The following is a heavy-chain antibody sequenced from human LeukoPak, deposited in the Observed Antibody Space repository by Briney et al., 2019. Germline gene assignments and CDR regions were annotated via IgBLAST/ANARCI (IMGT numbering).Heavy chain of an antibody. D-gene: IGHD6-13*01. CDR2: IYYSGST. J-gene: IGHJ4*02. Sequence: SETLSLTCTVSGGSISSYYWSWIRQPPGKGLEWIGYIYYSGSTNYNPSLKSRVTISVDTSQNQFSLKLSSVTAADTAVYYCARVGSSWPFDYWGQGTLVTVSS. CDR1: GGSISSYY. V-gene: IGHV4-59*01. CDR3: ARVGSSWPFDY.